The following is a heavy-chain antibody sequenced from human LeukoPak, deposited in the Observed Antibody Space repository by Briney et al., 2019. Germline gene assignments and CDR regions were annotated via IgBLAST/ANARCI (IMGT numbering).Heavy chain of an antibody. V-gene: IGHV4-61*02. CDR2: IYTSGSA. CDR3: ARSDYVWGSYRYLDY. D-gene: IGHD3-16*02. CDR1: GGSISSGSYY. J-gene: IGHJ4*02. Sequence: SQTLSLTCTVSGGSISSGSYYWSWIRQPAGKGLEWIGRIYTSGSANYNPSLRSRVTISVDTSKNQFSLKLSSVTAADTAVYYCARSDYVWGSYRYLDYWGQGTLVTVSS.